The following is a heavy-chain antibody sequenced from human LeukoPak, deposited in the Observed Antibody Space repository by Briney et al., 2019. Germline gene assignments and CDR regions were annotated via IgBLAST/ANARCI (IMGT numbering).Heavy chain of an antibody. D-gene: IGHD6-13*01. CDR1: GFTFISSA. J-gene: IGHJ6*02. CDR3: ARDSSSWYGAGTYYYYGMDV. V-gene: IGHV1-58*01. Sequence: ASVKVSCKASGFTFISSAVQWVRQARGQRLEWIGWIVVGSGSTNYAPEFQERVTITWDMSTSTAYMELSSLRSEDTAVYYCARDSSSWYGAGTYYYYGMDVWGQGTTVTVSS. CDR2: IVVGSGST.